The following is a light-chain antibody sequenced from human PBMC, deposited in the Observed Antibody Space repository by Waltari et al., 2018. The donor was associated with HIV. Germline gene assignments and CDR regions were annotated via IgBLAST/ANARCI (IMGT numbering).Light chain of an antibody. CDR3: CSYAGSYTFWV. V-gene: IGLV2-11*01. J-gene: IGLJ3*02. CDR1: SSDVGAYNY. CDR2: YVS. Sequence: QSALTQPRSVSGSPGQSVTISCTGTSSDVGAYNYVSWYQQHPGKAPKVMIYYVSTLPSGVPDRFSGSKSGNTASLTISGLQAEDEADYYCCSYAGSYTFWVFGGGTKLTVL.